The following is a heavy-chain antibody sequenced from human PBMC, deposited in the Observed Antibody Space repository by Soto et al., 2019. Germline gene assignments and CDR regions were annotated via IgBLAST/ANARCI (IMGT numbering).Heavy chain of an antibody. CDR2: ISYDGSNK. CDR3: AKDSYYDSSGASAY. CDR1: GFTFSSYG. V-gene: IGHV3-30*18. Sequence: HPGGSLRLSCAASGFTFSSYGMHWVRQAPGKGLEWVAVISYDGSNKYYADSVKGRFTISRDNSKNTLYLQMNSLRAEDTAVYYCAKDSYYDSSGASAYWGQGTLVTVS. J-gene: IGHJ4*02. D-gene: IGHD3-22*01.